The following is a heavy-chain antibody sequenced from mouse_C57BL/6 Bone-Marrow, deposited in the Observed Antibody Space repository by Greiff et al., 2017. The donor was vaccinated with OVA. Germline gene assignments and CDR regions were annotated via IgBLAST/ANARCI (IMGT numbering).Heavy chain of an antibody. V-gene: IGHV1-19*01. J-gene: IGHJ2*01. Sequence: EVQLQESGPVLVKPGASVKMSCKASGYTFTDYYMNWVKQSPGKSLEWIGVINPYNGGTSYNQKFKGKATLTVDKSSSTAYMELNSLTSEDAAVYYCARGRWSYYFDYWGQGTTLTVSA. CDR2: INPYNGGT. CDR1: GYTFTDYY. CDR3: ARGRWSYYFDY. D-gene: IGHD1-1*02.